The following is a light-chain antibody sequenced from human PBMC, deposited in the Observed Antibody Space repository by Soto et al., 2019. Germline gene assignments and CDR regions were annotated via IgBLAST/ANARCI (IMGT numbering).Light chain of an antibody. V-gene: IGLV2-14*01. J-gene: IGLJ1*01. CDR2: GVT. CDR1: SSDVGGYNY. Sequence: QSALTQPASVSGSPGQSITISCTGTSSDVGGYNYVSWYQQHPGIAPKQLIYGVTNRPSGVSTRFGGSKSGNTASLTISGLQADDESDYHCSSYTSASTLLYLFGTGTKVTVL. CDR3: SSYTSASTLLYL.